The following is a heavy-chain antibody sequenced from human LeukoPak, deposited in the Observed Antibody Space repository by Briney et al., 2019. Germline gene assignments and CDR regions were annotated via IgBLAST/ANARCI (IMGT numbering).Heavy chain of an antibody. CDR1: GGSISSSSYY. Sequence: SETLSLTCTVSGGSISSSSYYWGWIRQPPGKGLEWIGSIYYSGSTYYNPSLKSRVTISVDTSKNQFSLKLNSVTAADTAVYYCARDGSNWSNDYYHGVDVWGQGTTVTVSS. V-gene: IGHV4-39*07. CDR3: ARDGSNWSNDYYHGVDV. D-gene: IGHD4-11*01. J-gene: IGHJ6*02. CDR2: IYYSGST.